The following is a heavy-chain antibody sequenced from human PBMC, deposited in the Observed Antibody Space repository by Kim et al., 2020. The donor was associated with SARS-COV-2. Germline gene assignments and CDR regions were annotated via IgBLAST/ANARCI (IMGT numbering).Heavy chain of an antibody. CDR1: GYTFTGYY. CDR2: INPNSGGT. D-gene: IGHD2-21*01. J-gene: IGHJ4*02. V-gene: IGHV1-2*06. CDR3: ARVTKGDGYGKSYYFDY. Sequence: ASVKVSCKASGYTFTGYYMHWVRQAPGQGLEWMGRINPNSGGTNYAQKFQGRVTMTRDTSISTAYMELSRLRSDDTAVYYCARVTKGDGYGKSYYFDYWGQGTLVTVSS.